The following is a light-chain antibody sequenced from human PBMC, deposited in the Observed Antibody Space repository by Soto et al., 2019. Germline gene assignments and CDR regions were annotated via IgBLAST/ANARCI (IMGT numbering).Light chain of an antibody. CDR1: SSNIGAGYN. J-gene: IGLJ2*01. V-gene: IGLV1-40*01. CDR3: QSYDSSLSVV. Sequence: QSVLTQPPSVSGAPGPRVTISCPGSSSNIGAGYNVHWYQQLPGTAPKLLMYGNSNRPSGVPDRFSGSKSGTSASLAITKLQAEDEAYYYCQSYDSSLSVVFGGGTKVTVL. CDR2: GNS.